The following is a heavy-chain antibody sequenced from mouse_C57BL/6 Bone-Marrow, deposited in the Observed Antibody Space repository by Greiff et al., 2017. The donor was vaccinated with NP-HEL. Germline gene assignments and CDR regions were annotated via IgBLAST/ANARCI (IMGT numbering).Heavy chain of an antibody. CDR3: ARWLLPYYYAMDY. CDR1: GFTFSSYG. J-gene: IGHJ4*01. Sequence: DVHLVESGGELVKPGGSLKLSCAASGFTFSSYGMSWVRQTPDKRLEWVATISSGGSYTYYPDSVKGRFTISRDNAKNTLYLQMSSLKSEDTAMYYCARWLLPYYYAMDYWGQGTSVTVSS. V-gene: IGHV5-6*01. D-gene: IGHD2-3*01. CDR2: ISSGGSYT.